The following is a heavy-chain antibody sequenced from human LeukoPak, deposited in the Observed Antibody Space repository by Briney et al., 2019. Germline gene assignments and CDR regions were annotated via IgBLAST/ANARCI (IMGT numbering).Heavy chain of an antibody. J-gene: IGHJ6*04. CDR1: GYSISSGYY. Sequence: SETLSLTCAVSGYSISSGYYWGWIRQPPGKGLEWIGSIYHSGSTYYNPSLKSRVTISVDTSKNQFSLKLSSVTAADTAVYYCARDFGYYGSGSRNYYYYGMDVWGKGTTVTVSS. D-gene: IGHD3-10*01. CDR3: ARDFGYYGSGSRNYYYYGMDV. V-gene: IGHV4-38-2*02. CDR2: IYHSGST.